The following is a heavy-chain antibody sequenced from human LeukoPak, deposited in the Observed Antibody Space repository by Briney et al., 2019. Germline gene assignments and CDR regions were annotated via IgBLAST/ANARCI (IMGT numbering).Heavy chain of an antibody. CDR3: ARDQTYSGSGIYTYFDY. CDR2: IYYSGST. V-gene: IGHV4-30-4*01. D-gene: IGHD3-10*01. CDR1: GGSISSGDYY. J-gene: IGHJ4*02. Sequence: SQTLSLTCTVSGGSISSGDYYWSWIRQPPGKGLEWIGYIYYSGSTYYNPSLKSRVTISVDTSKNQFSLKLSSVTAADTAVYYCARDQTYSGSGIYTYFDYWGQGILVTVST.